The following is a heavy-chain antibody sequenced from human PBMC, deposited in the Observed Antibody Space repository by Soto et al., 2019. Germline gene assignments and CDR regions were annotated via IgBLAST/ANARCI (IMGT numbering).Heavy chain of an antibody. D-gene: IGHD5-18*01. CDR2: IYYSGST. Sequence: SETLSLTCTVSGGSISSYYWSWVRQPPGKGLEWIGYIYYSGSTNYNPSLKSRVTISVDTSKNQFSLKLSSVTAADTAVYYCARDDSYGPVGYWGQGTLVTVSS. J-gene: IGHJ4*02. CDR1: GGSISSYY. CDR3: ARDDSYGPVGY. V-gene: IGHV4-59*01.